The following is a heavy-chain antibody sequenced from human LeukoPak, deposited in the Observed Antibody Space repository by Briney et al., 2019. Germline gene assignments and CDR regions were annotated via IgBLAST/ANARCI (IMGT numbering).Heavy chain of an antibody. J-gene: IGHJ4*02. CDR1: GGSISSSNW. V-gene: IGHV4-4*02. D-gene: IGHD3-16*02. Sequence: SETLSLTCAVAGGSISSSNWWSWVRQPPGKGLEWIGEIYHSGSTNYNPSLKSRVTISVDTSKNQFSLKLSSVTAADTAVYYCARRRIMITFGGVIVTTYFDYWGQGTLVTVSS. CDR3: ARRRIMITFGGVIVTTYFDY. CDR2: IYHSGST.